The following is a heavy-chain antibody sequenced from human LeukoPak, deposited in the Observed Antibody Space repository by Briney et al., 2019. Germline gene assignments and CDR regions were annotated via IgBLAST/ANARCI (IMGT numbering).Heavy chain of an antibody. CDR2: IYYSGST. J-gene: IGHJ4*02. D-gene: IGHD1-1*01. V-gene: IGHV4-59*01. Sequence: SETLSLTCTVSGGSINSYYWSWIRQPPAKGLEWIGYIYYSGSTNYNPSLKSRVTISVDTSKNQFSLKLSSVTAADTAVYYCARGPTRYYFDYWGQGTLVTVSS. CDR1: GGSINSYY. CDR3: ARGPTRYYFDY.